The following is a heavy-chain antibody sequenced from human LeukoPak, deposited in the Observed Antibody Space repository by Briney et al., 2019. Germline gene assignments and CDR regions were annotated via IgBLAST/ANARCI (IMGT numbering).Heavy chain of an antibody. D-gene: IGHD1-14*01. Sequence: SKTLSLTCTVSGGSISSYYWSWIRQPPGKGLEWIGYIYYSGSTNYNPSLKSRVTISVDTSKNQFSLKLSSVTAADTAVYYCARDHRYYYYMDVWGKGTTVTVSS. CDR2: IYYSGST. CDR3: ARDHRYYYYMDV. V-gene: IGHV4-59*01. J-gene: IGHJ6*03. CDR1: GGSISSYY.